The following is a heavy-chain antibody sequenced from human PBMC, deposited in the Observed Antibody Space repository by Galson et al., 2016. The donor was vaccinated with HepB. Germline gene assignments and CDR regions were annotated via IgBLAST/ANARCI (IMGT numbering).Heavy chain of an antibody. CDR2: IKQDGSEK. CDR3: ARGRATSVRGRVGYYFDW. V-gene: IGHV3-7*01. J-gene: IGHJ4*02. D-gene: IGHD3-10*01. CDR1: GFMFETYW. Sequence: SLRLSCAGSGFMFETYWMSWVRRAPGKGLEWVANIKQDGSEKFYADSLRGRFTVSRDNAQNSVFLQMNSLRAEDTAVYYCARGRATSVRGRVGYYFDWWGQGTRVAVSS.